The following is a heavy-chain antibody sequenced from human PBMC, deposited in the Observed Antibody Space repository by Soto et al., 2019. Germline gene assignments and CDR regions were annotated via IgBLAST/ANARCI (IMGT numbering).Heavy chain of an antibody. CDR3: ARDRRLATSITIFGVDYGMDV. CDR1: GYTFTGYY. Sequence: ASVKVSCKASGYTFTGYYMHWVRQAPGQGLEWMGWINPNSGGTNYAQKFQGWVTMTRDTSIGTAYMELGRLRSDDTAVYYCARDRRLATSITIFGVDYGMDVWGQGTTVTVSS. J-gene: IGHJ6*02. V-gene: IGHV1-2*04. CDR2: INPNSGGT. D-gene: IGHD3-3*01.